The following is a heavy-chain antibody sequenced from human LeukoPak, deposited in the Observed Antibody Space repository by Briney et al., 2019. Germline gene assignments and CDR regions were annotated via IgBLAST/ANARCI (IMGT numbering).Heavy chain of an antibody. CDR1: GFTSGTSW. V-gene: IGHV3-7*01. J-gene: IGHJ4*02. CDR2: INQDGSAQ. D-gene: IGHD4-17*01. Sequence: GGSLRLSCAASGFTSGTSWMSWVRQAPGKGLEWVANINQDGSAQYYVDSVKGRFTISRDNAKSSLYLQMNSLRAEDTAVYYCARDLDNGDVIDYWGQGTLVTVSS. CDR3: ARDLDNGDVIDY.